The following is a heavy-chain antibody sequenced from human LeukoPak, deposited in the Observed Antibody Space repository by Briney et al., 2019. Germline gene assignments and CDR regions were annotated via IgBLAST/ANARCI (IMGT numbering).Heavy chain of an antibody. CDR2: ISTSSSTI. J-gene: IGHJ4*02. V-gene: IGHV3-48*01. CDR3: ARRGSRDY. Sequence: PGGSLRLSCAASGFTFTSHAMSWVRQAPGKGLEWLSYISTSSSTIYYADSVKGRFTISRDNAKNSLYLQTNSLRAEDTAVYYCARRGSRDYWGQGTLVTVSS. CDR1: GFTFTSHA. D-gene: IGHD5-12*01.